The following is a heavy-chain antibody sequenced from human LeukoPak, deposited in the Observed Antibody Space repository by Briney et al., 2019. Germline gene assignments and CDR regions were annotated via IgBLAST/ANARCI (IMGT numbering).Heavy chain of an antibody. CDR1: GGSIRSYY. CDR3: ARDTGDAYFDY. J-gene: IGHJ4*02. V-gene: IGHV4-59*01. Sequence: SETLSLTCTVSGGSIRSYYWSWIRQPPGKGLEWVGYIYHSGSTKYNPSLKSRVTISVDTSKNRFSLKLSSVTAADTAVYYCARDTGDAYFDYWGQGTLVTVSS. CDR2: IYHSGST. D-gene: IGHD3-16*01.